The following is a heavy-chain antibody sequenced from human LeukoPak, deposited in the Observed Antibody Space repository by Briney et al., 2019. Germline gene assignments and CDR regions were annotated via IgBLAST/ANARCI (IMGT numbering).Heavy chain of an antibody. V-gene: IGHV3-15*01. Sequence: GSLRLSCAASGFSLSDAYMSWVRQTPGKRLEWIGRIISKSDGGTTDYAAPVQGRFIISRDDSKGTLYLQLNSLRTDDTAVYYCLAQYYFDYWGRGTLVTVSS. CDR3: LAQYYFDY. CDR2: IISKSDGGTT. J-gene: IGHJ4*02. D-gene: IGHD4-11*01. CDR1: GFSLSDAY.